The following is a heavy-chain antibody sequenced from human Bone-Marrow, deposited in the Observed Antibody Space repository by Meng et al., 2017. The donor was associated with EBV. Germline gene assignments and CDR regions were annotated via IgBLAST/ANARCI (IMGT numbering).Heavy chain of an antibody. V-gene: IGHV1-69*01. CDR1: GGTFNSDA. D-gene: IGHD3-10*01. Sequence: QVQVVQSGAEVKKPGSSVKVSCWTSGGTFNSDAVSWVRQAPGQGLGWMGGLIPMSGAPHYAQKFPGRVTITADESTSTHYMDLSNLRSDDTAMYYCASESGRGFTPDYWGQGTLVTVSS. CDR2: LIPMSGAP. J-gene: IGHJ4*02. CDR3: ASESGRGFTPDY.